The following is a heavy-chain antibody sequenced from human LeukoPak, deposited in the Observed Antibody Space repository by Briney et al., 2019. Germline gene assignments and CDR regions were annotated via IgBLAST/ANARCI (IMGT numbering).Heavy chain of an antibody. V-gene: IGHV3-23*01. CDR2: ISGSGGST. CDR3: AKVGGGFNPTLYFDF. J-gene: IGHJ4*02. CDR1: RFTFSNDA. Sequence: GGSLRLSCAASRFTFSNDAMSWVRRAAGKGLEWVSAISGSGGSTFYADSVKGRFTISRDNSKNTLYLQMNSLRADDTAVYYCAKVGGGFNPTLYFDFWGQGTLVTVSS. D-gene: IGHD3-16*01.